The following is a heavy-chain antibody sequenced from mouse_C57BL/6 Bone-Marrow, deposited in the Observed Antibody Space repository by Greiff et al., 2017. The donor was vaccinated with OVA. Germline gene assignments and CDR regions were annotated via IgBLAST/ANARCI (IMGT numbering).Heavy chain of an antibody. CDR1: GFTFSDYY. CDR3: ARDLGLFDY. Sequence: EVKLMESEGGLVQPGSSMKLSCTASGFTFSDYYMAWVRQVPEKGLEWVANINYDGSSTYYLDSLKSRFIISRDNAKNILYLQLSSLKSEDTATYYCARDLGLFDYWGQGTTLTVSS. V-gene: IGHV5-16*01. J-gene: IGHJ2*01. CDR2: INYDGSST. D-gene: IGHD4-1*01.